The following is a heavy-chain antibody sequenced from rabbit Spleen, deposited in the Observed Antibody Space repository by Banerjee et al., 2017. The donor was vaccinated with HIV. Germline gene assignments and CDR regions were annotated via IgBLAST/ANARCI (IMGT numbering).Heavy chain of an antibody. Sequence: VESGGGLVKPGASLTLICTASGFSYSRGYDMSWVRQAPGKGLEWIGFIYTGNGKNYYASWAKGRFTISKTTSTTVALQVTSLTAADTATYFCTRDDGSGHYIDGYFNLWGPGTLVTVS. CDR3: TRDDGSGHYIDGYFNL. V-gene: IGHV1S40*01. CDR2: IYTGNGKN. CDR1: GFSYSRGYD. J-gene: IGHJ4*01. D-gene: IGHD1-1*01.